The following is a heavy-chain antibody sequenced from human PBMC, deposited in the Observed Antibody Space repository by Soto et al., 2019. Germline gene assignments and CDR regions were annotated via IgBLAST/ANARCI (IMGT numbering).Heavy chain of an antibody. J-gene: IGHJ4*02. Sequence: GGSLRLSCAASGFTFSSYGMHWVRQAPGKGLEWVAVIWYDGSNKYYADSVKGRFTISRDNSKNTLYLQMNSLRAEDTAVYYCARDPLLAVAGPPDYWGQGTLVTVSS. D-gene: IGHD6-19*01. CDR1: GFTFSSYG. V-gene: IGHV3-33*01. CDR2: IWYDGSNK. CDR3: ARDPLLAVAGPPDY.